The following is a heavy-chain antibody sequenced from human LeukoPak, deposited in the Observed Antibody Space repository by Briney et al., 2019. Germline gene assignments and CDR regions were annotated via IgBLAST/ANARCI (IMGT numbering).Heavy chain of an antibody. CDR1: GGSISSGSYY. D-gene: IGHD6-19*01. CDR3: ARLREVLAVAVRMGDYFDY. CDR2: IYYSGST. Sequence: PSETLSLTCTVSGGSISSGSYYWGWIRQPPGKGLEWIGSIYYSGSTYYNPSLKSRVTISVDTSKNQFSLKLSSVTAADTAVYYCARLREVLAVAVRMGDYFDYWGQGTLVTVSS. V-gene: IGHV4-39*01. J-gene: IGHJ4*02.